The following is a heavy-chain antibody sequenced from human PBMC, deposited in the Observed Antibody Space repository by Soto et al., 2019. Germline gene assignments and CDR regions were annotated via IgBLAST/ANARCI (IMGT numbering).Heavy chain of an antibody. V-gene: IGHV1-69*01. CDR1: GGTFSSYA. J-gene: IGHJ5*02. CDR2: VIPIFGTA. Sequence: QVQLVQSGAEVKKPGSSVKVSCKASGGTFSSYAISWVRQAPGQGLEWMGGVIPIFGTANYAQKFQGRVTITADESTSTAYMELSSLRSEDTAVYYCARDFVEYSSSPNWFDPWGKGTLVTVSS. CDR3: ARDFVEYSSSPNWFDP. D-gene: IGHD6-6*01.